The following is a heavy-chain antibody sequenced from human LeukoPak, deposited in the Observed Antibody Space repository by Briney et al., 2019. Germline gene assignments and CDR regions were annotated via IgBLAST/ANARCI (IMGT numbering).Heavy chain of an antibody. J-gene: IGHJ4*02. V-gene: IGHV4-34*01. CDR3: AAQPLTIFGVVIPY. CDR2: INHSGST. D-gene: IGHD3-3*01. CDR1: GGSFSGYY. Sequence: SETLSLTCAVYGGSFSGYYWSWIRQPPGKGLEWIGEINHSGSTNYNPSLKSRVTISVDTSKNQFSLKLSSVTAADTAVYYCAAQPLTIFGVVIPYWGQGTLVTVSS.